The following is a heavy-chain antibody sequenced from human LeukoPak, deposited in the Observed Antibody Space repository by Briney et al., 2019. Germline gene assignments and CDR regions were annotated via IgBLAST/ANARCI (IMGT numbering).Heavy chain of an antibody. J-gene: IGHJ4*02. Sequence: VSVKVSCKASGYTFTGYYMHWVRQAPGQGLEWMGWINPNSGGTNYAQKFQGRVTMTRDTSISTAYMELSRLRSVDTAVYYCARSTGYCSSTSCYLLDYWGQGTLVTVSS. CDR1: GYTFTGYY. V-gene: IGHV1-2*02. CDR3: ARSTGYCSSTSCYLLDY. D-gene: IGHD2-2*01. CDR2: INPNSGGT.